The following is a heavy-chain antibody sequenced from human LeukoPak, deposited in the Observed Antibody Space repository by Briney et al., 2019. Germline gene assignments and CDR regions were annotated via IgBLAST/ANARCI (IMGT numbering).Heavy chain of an antibody. J-gene: IGHJ4*02. CDR3: ARRFLEWSPFDY. CDR2: IIPIFGTA. Sequence: SVKVSCKASGGTFSSYAISWVRQAPGQGLEWMGGIIPIFGTANYAQKFQGRVTMTRDTSISTAYMELSSLRSDDTAVYYCARRFLEWSPFDYWGQGTLVIVSS. D-gene: IGHD3-3*01. CDR1: GGTFSSYA. V-gene: IGHV1-69*05.